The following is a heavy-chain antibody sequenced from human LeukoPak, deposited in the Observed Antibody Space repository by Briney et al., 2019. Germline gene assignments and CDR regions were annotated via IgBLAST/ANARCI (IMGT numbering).Heavy chain of an antibody. CDR3: TKEFWGSRDACAGGSYYDF. CDR1: GFSVSNTY. J-gene: IGHJ2*01. D-gene: IGHD3-16*01. Sequence: GGSLRLSCAASGFSVSNTYITWFRQAPGKGLEWVAAIGVTGDTYYADSVKGRFTISREDAANSLYLQMRSLGAGDTALYYCTKEFWGSRDACAGGSYYDFWGRGALVTVSS. CDR2: IGVTGDT. V-gene: IGHV3-13*01.